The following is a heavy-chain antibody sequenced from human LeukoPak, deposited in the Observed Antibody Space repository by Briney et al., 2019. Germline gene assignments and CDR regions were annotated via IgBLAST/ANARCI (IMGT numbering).Heavy chain of an antibody. CDR3: ARDVVRLRGAPSPFDY. CDR2: IYHSGST. CDR1: GYSISSGYY. J-gene: IGHJ4*02. D-gene: IGHD3-10*01. Sequence: SETLSLTCTVSGYSISSGYYWGWIRQPPGKGLEWIGFIYHSGSTYYNPSLKSRVTISVDTSKNQFSLKLSSVTAADTAVYYCARDVVRLRGAPSPFDYWGQGTLVTVSS. V-gene: IGHV4-38-2*02.